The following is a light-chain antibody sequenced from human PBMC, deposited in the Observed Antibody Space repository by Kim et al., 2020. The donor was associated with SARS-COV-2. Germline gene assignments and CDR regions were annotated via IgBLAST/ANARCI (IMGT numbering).Light chain of an antibody. CDR1: NIGSKS. CDR2: YDS. J-gene: IGLJ1*01. V-gene: IGLV3-21*04. CDR3: QVWDSSSDQGV. Sequence: SYELTQSPSVSVAPGKTARITCGGNNIGSKSVHWYQQKPGQAPVLVIYYDSDRPSGIPERFSGSNSGNTATLTISRVEAGDEADYYCQVWDSSSDQGVFGTGTKVTVL.